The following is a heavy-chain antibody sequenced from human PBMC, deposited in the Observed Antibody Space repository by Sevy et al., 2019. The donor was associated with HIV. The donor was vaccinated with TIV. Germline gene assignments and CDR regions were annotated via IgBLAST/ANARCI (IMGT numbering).Heavy chain of an antibody. J-gene: IGHJ5*02. CDR2: IFASSNT. CDR1: GITVSSNY. V-gene: IGHV3-66*01. Sequence: GGSLRLSCAVSGITVSSNYMGWVRQAPGKGLQWVSGIFASSNTHFADSVKGRFSISRDNSKNTLYLQMNNLRADDTAVYYCARGRGVFGAVAINWFDPWGQGALVTVSS. CDR3: ARGRGVFGAVAINWFDP. D-gene: IGHD3-3*01.